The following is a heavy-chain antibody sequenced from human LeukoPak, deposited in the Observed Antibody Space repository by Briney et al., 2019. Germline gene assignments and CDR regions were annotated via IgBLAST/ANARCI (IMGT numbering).Heavy chain of an antibody. J-gene: IGHJ6*04. CDR2: IIPIFGTA. CDR1: GGTFSSYA. V-gene: IGHV1-69*13. D-gene: IGHD3-10*01. CDR3: TNWFGESDPHYYYYGMDV. Sequence: SVKVSCKASGGTFSSYAISWVRQAPGQGLEWMGGIIPIFGTANYAQKFQGRVTITADESTSTAYMELISLRSEDTAVYYCTNWFGESDPHYYYYGMDVWGKGTTVTVSS.